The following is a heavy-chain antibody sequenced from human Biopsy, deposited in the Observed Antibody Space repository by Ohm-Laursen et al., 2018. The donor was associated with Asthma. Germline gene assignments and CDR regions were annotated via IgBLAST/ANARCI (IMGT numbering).Heavy chain of an antibody. CDR3: ATYSTGWSGVEF. CDR1: GASISQYY. Sequence: GTLSLTCSVSGASISQYYRTWIRQSPGKGLEWIGYIFYGGNSYYSSSLKSRVSISVDPSKKQFSLTLDSVTAADTAVYYCATYSTGWSGVEFWGQGTRVTVSS. J-gene: IGHJ4*02. V-gene: IGHV4-59*01. D-gene: IGHD6-19*01. CDR2: IFYGGNS.